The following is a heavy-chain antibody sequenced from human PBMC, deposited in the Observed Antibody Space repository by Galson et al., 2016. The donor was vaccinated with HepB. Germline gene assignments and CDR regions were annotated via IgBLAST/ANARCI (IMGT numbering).Heavy chain of an antibody. D-gene: IGHD6-19*01. Sequence: ETLSLTCTVSGGSISDHYCSWIRQSPGKGLEWIGHIYNSGNNKYNPSLESRVTISVDTSKNQFFLDVNSVTAADTAIYYCSATTTGWHAWWGQGNLVTVSS. CDR3: SATTTGWHAW. J-gene: IGHJ4*02. CDR1: GGSISDHY. CDR2: IYNSGNN. V-gene: IGHV4-59*11.